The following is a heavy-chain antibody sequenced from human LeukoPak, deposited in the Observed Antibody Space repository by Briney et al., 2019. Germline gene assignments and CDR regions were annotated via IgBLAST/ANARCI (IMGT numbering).Heavy chain of an antibody. V-gene: IGHV4-39*01. Sequence: SETLSLTCTVSGGSISSSSYYWGWIRQPPGKGLEWIGTIYYSGSTYYDPFLKSRVTISVDTSKNQFSLKLSSVTAADTAVYYCARLYYYDSSGYYYVGGSFDYWGQGTLVTVSS. CDR3: ARLYYYDSSGYYYVGGSFDY. D-gene: IGHD3-22*01. J-gene: IGHJ4*02. CDR2: IYYSGST. CDR1: GGSISSSSYY.